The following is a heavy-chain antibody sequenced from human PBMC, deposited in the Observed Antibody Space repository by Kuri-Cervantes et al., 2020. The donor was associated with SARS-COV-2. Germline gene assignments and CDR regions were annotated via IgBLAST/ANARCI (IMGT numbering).Heavy chain of an antibody. CDR1: GGSISSYY. Sequence: SETLSLTCTVSGGSISSYYWSWIRQPPGKGLEWIGYIYYSGSTNYNPSLKSRVTISVDTSKNQFSLKLCSVTAADTAVYYCARNRVVSPSRFQHWGQGTLVTVSS. CDR3: ARNRVVSPSRFQH. J-gene: IGHJ1*01. D-gene: IGHD4-23*01. CDR2: IYYSGST. V-gene: IGHV4-59*12.